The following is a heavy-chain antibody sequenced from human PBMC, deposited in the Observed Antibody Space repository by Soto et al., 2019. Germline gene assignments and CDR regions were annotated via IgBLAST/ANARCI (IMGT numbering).Heavy chain of an antibody. Sequence: EVQLLESGGGLVQPGGSLRLSCAASGFTFSSYAMSWVRQAPGKGLEWVSAISGSGGSTYYADSVKGRLTISRDNSKNTLYLQMNSLRAEDTAVYYCAKDPPLSSPRYGDYGGFDYWGQGTLVTVSS. CDR3: AKDPPLSSPRYGDYGGFDY. V-gene: IGHV3-23*01. CDR1: GFTFSSYA. D-gene: IGHD4-17*01. CDR2: ISGSGGST. J-gene: IGHJ4*02.